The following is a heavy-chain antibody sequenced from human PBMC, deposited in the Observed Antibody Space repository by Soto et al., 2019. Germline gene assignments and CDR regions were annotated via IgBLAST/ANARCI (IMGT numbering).Heavy chain of an antibody. CDR2: TSGSGGST. CDR1: GFTFTNYA. Sequence: EVQLLESGGGLVQPGGSLRLSCAASGFTFTNYAMGWIRQAPGKGLEWVSGTSGSGGSTYYADSVKGRFTISRDNPKSTLYLQMNSLRAEDTAVYYCAKGVSQPKEYYFDDWGQGTLVTVSS. J-gene: IGHJ4*02. CDR3: AKGVSQPKEYYFDD. D-gene: IGHD2-2*01. V-gene: IGHV3-23*01.